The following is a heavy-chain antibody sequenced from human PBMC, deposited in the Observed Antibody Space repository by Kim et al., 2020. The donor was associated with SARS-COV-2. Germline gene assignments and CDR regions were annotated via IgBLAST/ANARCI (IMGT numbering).Heavy chain of an antibody. CDR1: GFTFSSYA. Sequence: GGSLRLSCAASGFTFSSYAMHWVRQAPGKGLECVAIISYDGSNKYYADSVKGRFSISRDNSKNTLYRQMNSLRAGDTGVYYCARDQGPRGFSGFDYWGQG. V-gene: IGHV3-30*04. D-gene: IGHD6-25*01. CDR2: ISYDGSNK. J-gene: IGHJ4*02. CDR3: ARDQGPRGFSGFDY.